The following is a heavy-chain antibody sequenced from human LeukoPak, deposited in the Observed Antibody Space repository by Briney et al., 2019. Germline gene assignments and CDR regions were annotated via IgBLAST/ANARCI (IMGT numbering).Heavy chain of an antibody. D-gene: IGHD4-11*01. Sequence: SETLSLTCSVSGGSIDSSRHYWGWIRQPPGKGPEWIASIHYNGRSYYSPSLKTRLTISVDTSKNQFSLKLSSVTAADTAIYYCVKDVTVTGINYFDPWGQGTLVTVYS. CDR3: VKDVTVTGINYFDP. CDR2: IHYNGRS. J-gene: IGHJ5*02. CDR1: GGSIDSSRHY. V-gene: IGHV4-39*07.